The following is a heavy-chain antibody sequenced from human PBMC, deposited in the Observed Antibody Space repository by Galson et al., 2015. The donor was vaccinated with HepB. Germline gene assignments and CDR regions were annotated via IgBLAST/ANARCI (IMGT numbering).Heavy chain of an antibody. CDR1: GFTFSSYS. J-gene: IGHJ4*02. CDR2: ISSSSSTI. Sequence: SLRLSCAASGFTFSSYSMNWVRQAPGKGLEWVSYISSSSSTIYYADSVKGRFTISRDNAKNSLYLQMNSLRAEDTAVYYCGVARGYSGYEQDFWGQGTLVTVSS. V-gene: IGHV3-48*01. CDR3: GVARGYSGYEQDF. D-gene: IGHD5-12*01.